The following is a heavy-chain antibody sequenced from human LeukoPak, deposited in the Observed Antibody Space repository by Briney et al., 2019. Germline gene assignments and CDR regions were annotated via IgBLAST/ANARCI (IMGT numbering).Heavy chain of an antibody. CDR1: GYTFTSYD. J-gene: IGHJ6*02. CDR2: MNPNSGNT. V-gene: IGHV1-8*01. CDR3: ARGDRDYYYYGMDV. Sequence: ASVKVSCKASGYTFTSYDINCVRQATGQGREWMGWMNPNSGNTGYTQKFQGRVTITRNTSISTAYMELSSLRSEDTAVYYCARGDRDYYYYGMDVWGQGTTVTVSS.